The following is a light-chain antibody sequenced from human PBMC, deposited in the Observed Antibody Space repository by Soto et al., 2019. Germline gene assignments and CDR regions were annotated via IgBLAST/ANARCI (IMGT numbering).Light chain of an antibody. V-gene: IGKV1-5*03. CDR3: QHFIGSSWT. J-gene: IGKJ1*01. Sequence: DIQMTQSPSTLSASVGDRVTITYRASQSVSYWLAWFQQKPGKVHKVLISKASRLESGVPSRFSGSGSGTEFTLTISSLQPDDFATYYCQHFIGSSWTFGQGTKVELK. CDR2: KAS. CDR1: QSVSYW.